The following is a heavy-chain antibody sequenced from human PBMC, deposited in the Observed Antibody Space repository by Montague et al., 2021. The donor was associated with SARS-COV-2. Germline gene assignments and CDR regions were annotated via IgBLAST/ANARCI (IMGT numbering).Heavy chain of an antibody. Sequence: SETLSLTCAVYGGSFSNKYWTWIRQPPGKGPEWIGEINHTGSTNYKPSLKRRVTISVDTSKNQFSLKVSSVTAADTAVYYCARGLMSGSYYLGLDYWGQGTLVTVSS. CDR1: GGSFSNKY. CDR2: INHTGST. J-gene: IGHJ4*02. D-gene: IGHD1-26*01. CDR3: ARGLMSGSYYLGLDY. V-gene: IGHV4-34*01.